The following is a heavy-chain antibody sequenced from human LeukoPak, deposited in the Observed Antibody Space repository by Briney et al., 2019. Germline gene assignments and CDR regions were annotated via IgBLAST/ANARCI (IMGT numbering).Heavy chain of an antibody. CDR1: GYTFTIYY. CDR3: ARDPYEDYYGMDV. V-gene: IGHV1-46*01. J-gene: IGHJ6*02. CDR2: INPSGGST. D-gene: IGHD3-3*01. Sequence: ASVTVSFKASGYTFTIYYMHWVRQAPGQGLEWMGIINPSGGSTSYAQKFQGRVTMTRDTSTSTVYMELSSLRSEDTAVYYCARDPYEDYYGMDVWGQGTTVTVSS.